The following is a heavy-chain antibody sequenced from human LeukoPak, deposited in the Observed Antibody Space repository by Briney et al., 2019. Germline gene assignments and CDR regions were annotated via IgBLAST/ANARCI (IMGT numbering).Heavy chain of an antibody. D-gene: IGHD6-13*01. J-gene: IGHJ4*02. V-gene: IGHV4-59*01. CDR3: ARDRGGSSWPPDY. CDR1: GGSISSYY. Sequence: SETLSLTCTASGGSISSYYWSWIRQPPGKGLGWIGYIYYSGSTNYNPSLKSRVTISVDTSKNQFSLKLSSVTAADTAVYYCARDRGGSSWPPDYWGQGTLVTVSS. CDR2: IYYSGST.